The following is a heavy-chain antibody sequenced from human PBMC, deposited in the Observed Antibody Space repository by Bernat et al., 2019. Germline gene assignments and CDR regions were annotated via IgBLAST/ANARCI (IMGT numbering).Heavy chain of an antibody. CDR2: INHSGST. V-gene: IGHV4-34*01. D-gene: IGHD4-17*01. J-gene: IGHJ4*02. Sequence: QVQLQQWGAGLLKPSETLSLTCAVYGGSFSGYYWSWIRQPPGKGLEWIGEINHSGSTNYNPSLKSRVTISVDTSKNQFSLKLSSVTAADTAVYYCARGQMTTVTTGFRVYFDYWGQGTLVTVSS. CDR3: ARGQMTTVTTGFRVYFDY. CDR1: GGSFSGYY.